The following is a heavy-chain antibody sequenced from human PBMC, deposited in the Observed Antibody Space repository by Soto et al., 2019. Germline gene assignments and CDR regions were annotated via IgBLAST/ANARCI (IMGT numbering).Heavy chain of an antibody. CDR2: ISTYNGHT. CDR3: ARDWGQQWLAYGMDV. J-gene: IGHJ6*02. D-gene: IGHD6-19*01. V-gene: IGHV1-18*01. Sequence: ASVKVCCKASGYTFTNYGISWVRQAPGQGLEWVGWISTYNGHTTSAQKLQGRVTMTTDTSTSTVYMELRTLRSDDTAVYYCARDWGQQWLAYGMDVWGQGTTVTVSS. CDR1: GYTFTNYG.